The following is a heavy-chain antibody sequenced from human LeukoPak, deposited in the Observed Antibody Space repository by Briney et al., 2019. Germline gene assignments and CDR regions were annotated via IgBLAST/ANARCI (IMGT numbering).Heavy chain of an antibody. D-gene: IGHD6-13*01. Sequence: PSETLSLTCTVSGYSISSGYYWGWIRQPPGEGLEWIGSIYHSGSTYYNPSLKSRVTISVDTSKNQFSLKLSSVTAADTAVYYCARDRIAAAGPDDYWGQGTLVTVSS. CDR2: IYHSGST. CDR1: GYSISSGYY. J-gene: IGHJ4*02. CDR3: ARDRIAAAGPDDY. V-gene: IGHV4-38-2*02.